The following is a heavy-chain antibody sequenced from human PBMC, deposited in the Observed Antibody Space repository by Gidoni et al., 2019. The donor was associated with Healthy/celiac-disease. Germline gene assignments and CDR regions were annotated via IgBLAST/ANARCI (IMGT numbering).Heavy chain of an antibody. Sequence: QLPLQESGPGLVKPSETLSLTCTVSGGSISTSSYYWGWIRQPPGKGLEWIGSIYYSGSTYYNPSLKSRVTISVDTSKNQFSLKLSSVTAADTAVYYCARLRIAVAGEWGQGTLVTVSS. CDR3: ARLRIAVAGE. CDR1: GGSISTSSYY. J-gene: IGHJ4*02. D-gene: IGHD6-19*01. CDR2: IYYSGST. V-gene: IGHV4-39*01.